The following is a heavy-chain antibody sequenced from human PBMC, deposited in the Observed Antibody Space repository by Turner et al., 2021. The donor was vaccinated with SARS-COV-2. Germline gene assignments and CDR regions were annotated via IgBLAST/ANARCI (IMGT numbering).Heavy chain of an antibody. D-gene: IGHD1-7*01. V-gene: IGHV1-69*06. CDR3: ARADDNETTYHPYDH. Sequence: LVERRAGEECSARWVTVPCKNSGGTFSSYAISWVRQAPGQGLEWMGGIIPIFGTANYAQKYQGSVMSTADKTTVQAYTVPSSLRYEDTAVYASARADDNETTYHPYDHWGQGTLVTVSS. J-gene: IGHJ5*02. CDR2: IIPIFGTA. CDR1: GGTFSSYA.